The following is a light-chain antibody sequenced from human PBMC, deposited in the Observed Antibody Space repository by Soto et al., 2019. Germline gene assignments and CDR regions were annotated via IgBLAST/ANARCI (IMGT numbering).Light chain of an antibody. Sequence: DIQLTQSPSSLSASIGGRVTISFRSSQSISNYLNWYQQRKGKAPKIVIFGASTLQTGVPSTFSGSGSGTDFTLTIASLQVEDFEIYFCQQSYTNPPTFGQGTKVDIK. CDR2: GAS. V-gene: IGKV1-39*01. CDR1: QSISNY. CDR3: QQSYTNPPT. J-gene: IGKJ2*01.